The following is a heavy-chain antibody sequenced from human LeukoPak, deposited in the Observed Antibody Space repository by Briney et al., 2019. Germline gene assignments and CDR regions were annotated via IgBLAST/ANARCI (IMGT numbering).Heavy chain of an antibody. Sequence: SETLSLTCTVSSGSISTSNYYWGWVRQPPGKGLEWIGYIYYSGSTNYNPSLKSRVTISVDTSKNQFSLKLSSVTAADTAVYYCARHIWFGELGPYYFDYWGQGTLVTVSS. D-gene: IGHD3-10*01. CDR2: IYYSGST. CDR1: SGSISTSNYY. V-gene: IGHV4-61*05. J-gene: IGHJ4*02. CDR3: ARHIWFGELGPYYFDY.